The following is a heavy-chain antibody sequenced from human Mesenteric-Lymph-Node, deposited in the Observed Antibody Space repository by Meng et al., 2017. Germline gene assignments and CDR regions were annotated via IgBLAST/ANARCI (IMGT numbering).Heavy chain of an antibody. CDR2: ISYSGST. D-gene: IGHD5-24*01. CDR3: ARAGGYNSPFAY. J-gene: IGHJ4*02. V-gene: IGHV4-59*01. Sequence: SETLSPTCTVLGCPISSYYWSWSPQPPGKGLEWTGYISYSGSTNYNPSLKSRVTLSVDTSKNQFSLKLSSVTAADTAVYYCARAGGYNSPFAYWGQGTLVTVSS. CDR1: GCPISSYY.